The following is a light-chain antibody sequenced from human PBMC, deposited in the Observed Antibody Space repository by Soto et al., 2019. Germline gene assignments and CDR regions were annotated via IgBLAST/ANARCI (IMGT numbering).Light chain of an antibody. V-gene: IGKV3-20*01. CDR3: QQYDSSPVT. J-gene: IGKJ1*01. CDR1: QSVSSSF. CDR2: GAS. Sequence: EIVLTQSPGTLSLSPGERATLSCRASQSVSSSFLAWYQQKPGQAPRLLSYGASSRATGIPDRFSGSGSGTDFTLTISRLEPKDFAVYSCQQYDSSPVTFGQGTKVEIK.